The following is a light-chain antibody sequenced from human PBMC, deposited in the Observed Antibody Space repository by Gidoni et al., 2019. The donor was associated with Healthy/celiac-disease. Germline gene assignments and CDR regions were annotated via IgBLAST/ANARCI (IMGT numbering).Light chain of an antibody. CDR3: AAWEDSLSGPGVV. CDR2: RNN. Sequence: QSVLTQPPSASGTPGQRVTISCSGSSSNIGSNYVYWYQQLPGTDPKLLIYRNNQRPSGVPDRFSGSKSGTSASLAISGLRSEDEADYYCAAWEDSLSGPGVVFGGGTKLTVL. V-gene: IGLV1-47*01. CDR1: SSNIGSNY. J-gene: IGLJ2*01.